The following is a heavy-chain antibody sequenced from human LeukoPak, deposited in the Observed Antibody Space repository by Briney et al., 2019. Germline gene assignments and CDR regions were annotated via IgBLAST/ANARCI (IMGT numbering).Heavy chain of an antibody. J-gene: IGHJ4*02. CDR3: AREAGGEYSYGSDY. CDR2: ISAYNGNT. D-gene: IGHD5-18*01. CDR1: GYTFTSYG. V-gene: IGHV1-18*01. Sequence: ASVKVSCKASGYTFTSYGISWVRQAPGQGLEWMGWISAYNGNTNYAQKLQGRVTMTTHTSTSTAYMELRSLRSDDTAVYYCAREAGGEYSYGSDYWGQGTLVTVSS.